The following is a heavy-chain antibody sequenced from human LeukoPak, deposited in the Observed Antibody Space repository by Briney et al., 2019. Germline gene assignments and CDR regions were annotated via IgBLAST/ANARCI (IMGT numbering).Heavy chain of an antibody. J-gene: IGHJ4*02. CDR1: GFTFSTYG. V-gene: IGHV3-33*01. CDR3: ARDCPNPNIAAAGTVPVLDY. Sequence: PGRSLRLSCAVSGFTFSTYGMHWVRQAPGKGLEWVAVIWYDGSKKYYADSVKGRFTISRDNSKNTLYLQMNSLRAEDTAVYYCARDCPNPNIAAAGTVPVLDYWGQGTLVTVSS. D-gene: IGHD6-13*01. CDR2: IWYDGSKK.